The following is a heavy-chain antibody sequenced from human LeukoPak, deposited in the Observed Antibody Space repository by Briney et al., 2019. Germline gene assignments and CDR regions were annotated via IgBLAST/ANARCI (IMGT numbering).Heavy chain of an antibody. J-gene: IGHJ4*02. CDR1: GYTFTSYD. Sequence: ASVKVSCKASGYTFTSYDINWVRQATGQGLEWMGWMNPNSGNTGYAQKFQGRVTMTRNTSISTAYMELRSLRSDDTAVYYCARDRGHYYDSSGYSDYWGQGTLVTVSS. CDR3: ARDRGHYYDSSGYSDY. CDR2: MNPNSGNT. V-gene: IGHV1-8*01. D-gene: IGHD3-22*01.